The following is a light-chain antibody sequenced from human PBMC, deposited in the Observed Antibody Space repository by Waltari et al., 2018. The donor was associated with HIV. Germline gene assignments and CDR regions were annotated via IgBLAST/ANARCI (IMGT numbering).Light chain of an antibody. V-gene: IGLV2-14*01. CDR1: SSDVGGYNY. CDR3: SSYTSRSSNTPLT. CDR2: EVS. J-gene: IGLJ2*01. Sequence: QSALTQPASVSGSPGQSITIPCTGTSSDVGGYNYVSWYQQHPGKAPKLMIYEVSNRPSGVSNRFSGSKSGNTASLTISGLQTEDEADYYCSSYTSRSSNTPLTFGGGTKLTVL.